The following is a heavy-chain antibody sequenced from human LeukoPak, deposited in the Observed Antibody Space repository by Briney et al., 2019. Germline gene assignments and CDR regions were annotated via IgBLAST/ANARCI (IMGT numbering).Heavy chain of an antibody. V-gene: IGHV4-39*01. CDR2: IYYSGST. J-gene: IGHJ4*02. D-gene: IGHD6-13*01. Sequence: SETLSLTCTVSGGSISSSSYYWGWIRQPPGKGLEWIGSIYYSGSTYYNPSLKSRVTISVDTSKNQFSLKLSSVTAADTAVYYCARLEIAAAGSYWGQGTLVTVSS. CDR3: ARLEIAAAGSY. CDR1: GGSISSSSYY.